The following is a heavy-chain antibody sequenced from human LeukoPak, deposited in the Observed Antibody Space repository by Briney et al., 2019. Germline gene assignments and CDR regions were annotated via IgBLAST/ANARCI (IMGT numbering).Heavy chain of an antibody. D-gene: IGHD3-16*01. Sequence: GASVKVSCKTSGYTFTTYPIHWVRQAPGQRLEWMGWINVGSGDTKYSQSFQGRVTINKDTSASTAYMELSSLTSEDTAVYYCARKIQGEQHPFDYWGQGALVTVSS. CDR2: INVGSGDT. V-gene: IGHV1-3*01. J-gene: IGHJ4*02. CDR1: GYTFTTYP. CDR3: ARKIQGEQHPFDY.